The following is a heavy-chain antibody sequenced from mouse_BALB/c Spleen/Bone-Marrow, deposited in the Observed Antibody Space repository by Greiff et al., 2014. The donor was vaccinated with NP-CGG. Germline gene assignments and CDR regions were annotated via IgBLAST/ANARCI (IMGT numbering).Heavy chain of an antibody. CDR3: ARGGTTATWYFDV. CDR2: IDPANGNT. D-gene: IGHD1-2*01. Sequence: VQLKQSGAELVKPGASVKLSCTASGFNIKDTYMHWVKLRPEQGLEWIGRIDPANGNTKYDPKFQGKATITADTSSNTAYLQLSSLTSEDTAVYYCARGGTTATWYFDVWGAGTTVTVSS. V-gene: IGHV14-3*02. J-gene: IGHJ1*01. CDR1: GFNIKDTY.